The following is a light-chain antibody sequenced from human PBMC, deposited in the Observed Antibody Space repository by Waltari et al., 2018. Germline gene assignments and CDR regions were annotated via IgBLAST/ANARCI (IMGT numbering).Light chain of an antibody. J-gene: IGLJ1*01. V-gene: IGLV2-14*01. CDR3: SSYTSSSTLYV. CDR1: SSDVGAVNY. Sequence: QSALTQPASVSGSPGQSITISCTGTSSDVGAVNYISGYQQHPGKAPKRIIYEVSNRPSGVSTRFSGSKSGNTASLTISGLQAEDEADYYCSSYTSSSTLYVFGTGTKVTVL. CDR2: EVS.